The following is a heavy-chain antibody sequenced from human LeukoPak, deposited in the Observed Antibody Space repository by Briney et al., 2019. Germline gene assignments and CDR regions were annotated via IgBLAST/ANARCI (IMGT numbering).Heavy chain of an antibody. CDR1: GFTFSTYG. Sequence: GGSLRLSCVASGFTFSTYGMHWVRQAPGKGLEWVAVISYDGSNKYYADSVKGRFTISRDNSKNTLYLQMNSLRAEDTAVYYCASNIVVVVAATAVDYWGQGTLVTVSS. J-gene: IGHJ4*02. D-gene: IGHD2-15*01. CDR3: ASNIVVVVAATAVDY. CDR2: ISYDGSNK. V-gene: IGHV3-30*03.